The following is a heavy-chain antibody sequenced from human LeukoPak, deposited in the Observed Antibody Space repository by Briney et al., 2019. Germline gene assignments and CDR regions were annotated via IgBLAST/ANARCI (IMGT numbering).Heavy chain of an antibody. D-gene: IGHD3-10*01. CDR1: GGSFSGYY. CDR2: INHSGST. J-gene: IGHJ4*02. V-gene: IGHV4-34*01. CDR3: AAMVRGVIRY. Sequence: KSSETLSLTCAVYGGSFSGYYWSWIRQPPGKGLEWIGEINHSGSTNYNPSLKSRVTISVDTSKNQFSLKLSSVTAADTAVYYCAAMVRGVIRYWGQGTLVTVSS.